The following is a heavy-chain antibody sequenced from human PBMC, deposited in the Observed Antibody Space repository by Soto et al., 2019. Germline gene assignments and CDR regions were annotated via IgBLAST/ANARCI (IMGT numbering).Heavy chain of an antibody. D-gene: IGHD3-3*01. Sequence: GESLKISCKGSGYSFSSCWITWVRQMPGKGLEWMGRIDPSDSYTNYSPSFQGHVTISADKSISTAYLQWSSLKASDTAMYYCARQAIFGVIIIAFDIWGQGTMVTVSS. CDR2: IDPSDSYT. CDR3: ARQAIFGVIIIAFDI. J-gene: IGHJ3*02. CDR1: GYSFSSCW. V-gene: IGHV5-10-1*01.